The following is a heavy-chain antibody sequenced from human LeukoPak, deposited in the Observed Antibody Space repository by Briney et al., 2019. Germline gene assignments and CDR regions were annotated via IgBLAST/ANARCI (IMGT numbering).Heavy chain of an antibody. Sequence: GGSLRLSCAASGFTFSSYSMNWVRQAPGKGLEWVSSISSSSSYIYHADSVKGRFTISRDNAKNSLYLQMNSLRAEDTAVYYCARDNRPKYSSGWYDYGYWGQGTLVTVSS. V-gene: IGHV3-21*01. CDR3: ARDNRPKYSSGWYDYGY. J-gene: IGHJ4*02. CDR2: ISSSSSYI. CDR1: GFTFSSYS. D-gene: IGHD6-19*01.